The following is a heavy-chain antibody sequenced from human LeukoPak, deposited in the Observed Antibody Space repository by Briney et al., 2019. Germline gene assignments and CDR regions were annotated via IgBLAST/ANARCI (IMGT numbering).Heavy chain of an antibody. CDR2: ISYDGSNK. D-gene: IGHD7-27*01. V-gene: IGHV3-30*18. CDR3: AKLGY. Sequence: GGSLRLSCAASGFTFSSYGMHWVRQAPGKGLEWVAVISYDGSNKYYADSVKGRFTISRDNSKNTLYLQMNSLRAEDTAVYHCAKLGYWGQGTLVTVSS. CDR1: GFTFSSYG. J-gene: IGHJ4*02.